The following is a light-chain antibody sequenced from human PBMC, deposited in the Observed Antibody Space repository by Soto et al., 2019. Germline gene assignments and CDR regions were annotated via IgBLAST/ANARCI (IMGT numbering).Light chain of an antibody. V-gene: IGLV2-8*01. Sequence: QSALTQPPSASGSPGQSVTISCTGTSRDIGGYDFVSWYQQHPGKAPKLLIYDVIKRPSGVPDRFSGSKSGNTASLTVSGLQTDDEADYDCSSYWGSNNLLFGGGTQLTV. CDR3: SSYWGSNNLL. CDR1: SRDIGGYDF. CDR2: DVI. J-gene: IGLJ2*01.